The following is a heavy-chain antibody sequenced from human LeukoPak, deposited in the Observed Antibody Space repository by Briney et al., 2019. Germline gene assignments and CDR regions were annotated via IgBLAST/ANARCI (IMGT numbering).Heavy chain of an antibody. CDR1: GFSVSSSS. V-gene: IGHV3-53*01. CDR2: FYSGGSV. J-gene: IGHJ4*02. CDR3: GTSASAHYRVFVY. Sequence: GGSLRLSCAVSGFSVSSSSMNWVRQAPGKGLEWVSIFYSGGSVLFADSVKGRFSVSRDSSKNTMYLQMNNLRAEDTAIYYCGTSASAHYRVFVYWGQGALVTVSS. D-gene: IGHD3-10*01.